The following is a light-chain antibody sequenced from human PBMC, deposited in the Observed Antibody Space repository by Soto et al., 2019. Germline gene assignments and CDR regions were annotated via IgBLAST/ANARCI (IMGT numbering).Light chain of an antibody. CDR1: QSLLHSNGYNY. CDR3: LKHLQTQT. V-gene: IGKV2-28*01. CDR2: LGS. Sequence: DIVMTQSPLSLPVTPGEPASISCRSSQSLLHSNGYNYLDWYLQKPGQSPQLLIYLGSNRASGVPDRFSGSGSGTDFTLKISRVEAEDVGVYYCLKHLQTQTFGKGAKVDI. J-gene: IGKJ1*01.